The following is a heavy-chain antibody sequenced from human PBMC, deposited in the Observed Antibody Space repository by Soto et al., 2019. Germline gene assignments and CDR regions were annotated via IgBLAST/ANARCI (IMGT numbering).Heavy chain of an antibody. J-gene: IGHJ4*02. D-gene: IGHD6-19*01. V-gene: IGHV1-46*01. CDR3: ATYYCAREGSSGWPFDY. CDR2: INPSGGGT. CDR1: GFTFTSYC. Sequence: QVQLVQSGAGVKKPGASVKVSCKTSGFTFTSYCMHWVRQAPGQGLEWMVIINPSGGGTSYAQKFQGRVTMTRDTSTSTAYMEMSSLRYEDTAMYYCATYYCAREGSSGWPFDYWGQGTLVTVSS.